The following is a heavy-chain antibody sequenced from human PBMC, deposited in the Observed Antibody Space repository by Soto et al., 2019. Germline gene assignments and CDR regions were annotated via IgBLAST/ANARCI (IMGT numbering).Heavy chain of an antibody. CDR2: IIPIFGTA. J-gene: IGHJ4*02. CDR3: ARGFRDGYAR. D-gene: IGHD5-12*01. Sequence: ASVKVSCKASGGTFSSYAISWVRQAPGQGLEWMGGIIPIFGTANYAQKFQGRVTITADESTSTAYIELSSLRSEDTAVYYCARGFRDGYARWGQGTLVTVSS. V-gene: IGHV1-69*13. CDR1: GGTFSSYA.